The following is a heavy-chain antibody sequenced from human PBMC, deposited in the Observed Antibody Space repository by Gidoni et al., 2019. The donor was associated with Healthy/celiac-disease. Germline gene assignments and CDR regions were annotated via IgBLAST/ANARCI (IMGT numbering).Heavy chain of an antibody. CDR1: GGSFSGYY. CDR2: INHSGST. V-gene: IGHV4-34*01. Sequence: QVQLQQWGAGLLKPSETLSLTCAVYGGSFSGYYWSWIRQPPGKGLEWIGEINHSGSTNYNPSLKSRVTISVDTSKNQFSLKLSSVTAADTAVYYCARSVRFGDLLDYWGQGTLVTVSS. CDR3: ARSVRFGDLLDY. J-gene: IGHJ4*02. D-gene: IGHD3-10*01.